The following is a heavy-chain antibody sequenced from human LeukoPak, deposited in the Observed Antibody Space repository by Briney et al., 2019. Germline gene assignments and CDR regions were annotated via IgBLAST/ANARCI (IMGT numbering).Heavy chain of an antibody. V-gene: IGHV1-69*05. D-gene: IGHD5-24*01. Sequence: SVKVSCKASGGTFSSYAISWVRQAPGQGLEWMGGIIPIFGTANYAQKFQGRVTITTDESTSTAYMELSSLRSEDTAVYYCARVRDAYNYEFDYWGQGTLVTVSS. CDR2: IIPIFGTA. J-gene: IGHJ4*02. CDR1: GGTFSSYA. CDR3: ARVRDAYNYEFDY.